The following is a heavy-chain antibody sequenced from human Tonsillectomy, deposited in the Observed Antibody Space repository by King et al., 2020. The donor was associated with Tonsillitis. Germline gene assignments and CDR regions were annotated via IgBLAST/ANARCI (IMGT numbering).Heavy chain of an antibody. Sequence: QLVQSGAGVKKPGASVKVSCKVSGDTLTEFSVHWVRQAPGKGLEWMGGFDPEDGETSYAPKFQGRLSMTEDTSTDKSYMELSNLRSDDTAVYYCAIDLAYSSTWQPPQRNWGQGTLVVVS. CDR1: GDTLTEFS. V-gene: IGHV1-24*01. CDR3: AIDLAYSSTWQPPQRN. CDR2: FDPEDGET. D-gene: IGHD6-19*01. J-gene: IGHJ1*01.